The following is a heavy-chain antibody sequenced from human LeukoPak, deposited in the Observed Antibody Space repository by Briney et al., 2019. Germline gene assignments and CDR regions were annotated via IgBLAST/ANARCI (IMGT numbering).Heavy chain of an antibody. CDR2: IYYSGST. CDR1: GGSISSYY. V-gene: IGHV4-59*01. D-gene: IGHD3-3*01. J-gene: IGHJ4*02. Sequence: SETLSLTCTVSGGSISSYYWSWIRQPPGKGLEWIGYIYYSGSTNYNPSLKSRVTISVDTSKNQFSLKLSSVTAADTAVYYCARDRAYYDFWSGYYTGWVYYFDYWGQGTLVTVSS. CDR3: ARDRAYYDFWSGYYTGWVYYFDY.